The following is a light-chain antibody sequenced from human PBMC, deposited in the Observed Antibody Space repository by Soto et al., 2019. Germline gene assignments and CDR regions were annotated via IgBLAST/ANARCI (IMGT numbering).Light chain of an antibody. Sequence: DIQMTQSPSTLSASVGDRVTITCRASQSISSWLAWYQQKPGKAPKLLIYDASSLESGVPSRFSGSGSGTEFTLTISSLQPDDFAAYCCQQYNSYSQTFGHGTKGEIK. CDR2: DAS. J-gene: IGKJ1*01. V-gene: IGKV1-5*01. CDR3: QQYNSYSQT. CDR1: QSISSW.